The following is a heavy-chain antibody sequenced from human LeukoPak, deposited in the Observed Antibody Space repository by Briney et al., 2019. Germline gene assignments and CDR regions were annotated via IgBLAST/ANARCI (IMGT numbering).Heavy chain of an antibody. J-gene: IGHJ4*02. CDR2: ISAYNGNT. CDR1: GYTFTSYG. D-gene: IGHD3-22*01. CDR3: ARDQGGSGYPGPFDY. V-gene: IGHV1-18*01. Sequence: ASVKVSCKASGYTFTSYGISWVRQAPGQGLEGMGWISAYNGNTNYAQKLQGRVTMTTDTSTSTAYMELRSLRYDDSAVYYCARDQGGSGYPGPFDYWGQGTLVTVSS.